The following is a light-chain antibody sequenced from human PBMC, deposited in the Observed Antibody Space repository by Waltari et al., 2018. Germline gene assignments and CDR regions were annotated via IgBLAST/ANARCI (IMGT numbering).Light chain of an antibody. V-gene: IGKV3-20*01. CDR2: GTI. Sequence: EIVLTQSPGPLSLSPGEGATLSCRNSQTIRTTYLAWYQQKPGQAPTLLIYGTISRATGIPDRFTCGGSGTDFSITSSSLEPEDFATYYCQQYDISPLTFGGGTKVEI. CDR1: QTIRTTY. CDR3: QQYDISPLT. J-gene: IGKJ4*01.